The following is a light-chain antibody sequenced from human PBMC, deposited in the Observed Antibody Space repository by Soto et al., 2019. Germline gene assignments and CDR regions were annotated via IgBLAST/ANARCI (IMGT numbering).Light chain of an antibody. V-gene: IGKV1-39*01. CDR1: QSISSY. Sequence: DLPMTQSPASLSASVGDRVTITCRASQSISSYLNGYQQKPGKAPKLLIYAASSLQSGVPSRFSGIGSGTDFTLTISSLQPEDFATYYCQQSYSTPRTFGEGTKLEIK. J-gene: IGKJ2*02. CDR3: QQSYSTPRT. CDR2: AAS.